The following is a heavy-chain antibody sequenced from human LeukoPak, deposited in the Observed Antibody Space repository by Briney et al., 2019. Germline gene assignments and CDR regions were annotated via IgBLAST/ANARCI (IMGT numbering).Heavy chain of an antibody. D-gene: IGHD2-15*01. CDR2: VFYSGGT. J-gene: IGHJ4*02. CDR1: GGSITGYY. V-gene: IGHV4-59*12. Sequence: SETLSLTCTVSGGSITGYYWSWIRQPPGKGLEWIGYVFYSGGTLYNPSLKSRVTISVDTSKTQFSLKLTSVTAADTAVYYCARDRDDCSGGSCYPRIDYWGQGTLVTVSS. CDR3: ARDRDDCSGGSCYPRIDY.